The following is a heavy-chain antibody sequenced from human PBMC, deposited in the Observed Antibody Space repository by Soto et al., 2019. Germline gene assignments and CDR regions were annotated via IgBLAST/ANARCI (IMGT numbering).Heavy chain of an antibody. CDR3: HAYYYDSSGYNKVLDAFDI. J-gene: IGHJ3*02. Sequence: GGSLRLSCAASGFTFDDYTMHWVRQAPGKGLEWVSLISWDGGSTYYADSVKGRFTISRDNSKNSLYLQMNSLRTEDTALYYCHAYYYDSSGYNKVLDAFDIWGQGIMVTVSS. CDR1: GFTFDDYT. D-gene: IGHD3-22*01. V-gene: IGHV3-43*01. CDR2: ISWDGGST.